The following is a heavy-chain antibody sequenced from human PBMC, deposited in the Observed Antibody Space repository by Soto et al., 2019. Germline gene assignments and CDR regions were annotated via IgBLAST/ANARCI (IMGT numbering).Heavy chain of an antibody. Sequence: SVKVSCKASGGTFSSYAISWVRQAPGQGLEWMGGIIPIFGTANYAQKFQGRVTITADESTSTAYMELSSLSSEDTAVYYCARGVATPTHYGMDVWGQGATVTVSS. CDR2: IIPIFGTA. CDR1: GGTFSSYA. CDR3: ARGVATPTHYGMDV. J-gene: IGHJ6*02. D-gene: IGHD2-15*01. V-gene: IGHV1-69*13.